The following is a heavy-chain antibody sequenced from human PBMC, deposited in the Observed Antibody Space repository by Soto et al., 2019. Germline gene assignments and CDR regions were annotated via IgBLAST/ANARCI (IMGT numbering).Heavy chain of an antibody. V-gene: IGHV3-30*18. CDR3: AKGITIFGVAPCFDY. CDR2: ISYDGSNK. J-gene: IGHJ4*02. CDR1: GFTFSSYG. Sequence: GGSLRLSCAASGFTFSSYGMHWVRQAPGKGLEWVAVISYDGSNKYYADSVKGRFTISRDNSKNTLYLQMNSLRAEDTAVYYCAKGITIFGVAPCFDYWGQGTLVTVSS. D-gene: IGHD3-3*01.